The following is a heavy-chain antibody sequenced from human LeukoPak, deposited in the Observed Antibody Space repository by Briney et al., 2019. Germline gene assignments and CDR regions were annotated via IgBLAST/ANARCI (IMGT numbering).Heavy chain of an antibody. J-gene: IGHJ5*02. D-gene: IGHD3-9*01. CDR3: ARGDLRYFDWYAGGNWFDP. CDR1: GYTFTSYD. CDR2: MNPNSGNT. V-gene: IGHV1-8*01. Sequence: ASVKVSCKASGYTFTSYDINWVRQATGQGLEWMGWMNPNSGNTDYAQKFQGRVTMTRNTSISTAYMELSSLRSEDTAVYYCARGDLRYFDWYAGGNWFDPWGQGTLVTVSS.